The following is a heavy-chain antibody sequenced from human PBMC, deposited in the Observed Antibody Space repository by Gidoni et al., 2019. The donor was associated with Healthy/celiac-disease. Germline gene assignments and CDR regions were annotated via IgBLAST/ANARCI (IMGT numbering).Heavy chain of an antibody. CDR2: INSDGSSP. V-gene: IGHV3-74*01. D-gene: IGHD3-22*01. J-gene: IGHJ4*02. CDR3: ARDPHYYDSSGYYERVFDY. CDR1: GFTFSSSW. Sequence: EVQLVESGGGLVQPGGSLRLSCAASGFTFSSSWMHWVRQAPGKGLVWVSRINSDGSSPSYADSVKGRFTISRDNAKNTLYLQMNSLRAEDTAVYYCARDPHYYDSSGYYERVFDYWGQGTLVTVSS.